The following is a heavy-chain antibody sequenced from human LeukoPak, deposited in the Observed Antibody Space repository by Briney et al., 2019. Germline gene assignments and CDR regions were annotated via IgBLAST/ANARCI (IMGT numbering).Heavy chain of an antibody. CDR1: GYSFTSYW. J-gene: IGHJ4*02. V-gene: IGHV5-51*01. D-gene: IGHD3-10*01. CDR2: IYPGDSDT. Sequence: LAASLQISTKGSGYSFTSYWIGCGRQMPGKRLEWMGRIYPGDSDTSYYPSFQRQVTISADKSITTAHLHRKRLNASDTATDYCARLVGDANPEFDLGGRGPLVTVP. CDR3: ARLVGDANPEFDL.